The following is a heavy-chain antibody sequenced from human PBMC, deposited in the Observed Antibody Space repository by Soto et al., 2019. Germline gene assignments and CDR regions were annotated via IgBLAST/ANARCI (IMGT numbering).Heavy chain of an antibody. CDR2: IYYSGST. CDR1: GGSISSGGYY. V-gene: IGHV4-31*03. Sequence: QVQLQESGPGLVKPSQTLSLTCTVSGGSISSGGYYWSWIRQHPGKGLEWIGYIYYSGSTYYNPSLRSGVTISVDTSKIQFSLMLSSVPAPHTPVYYCARGYYDSSGFPDAFDIWGQGTMVTVSS. CDR3: ARGYYDSSGFPDAFDI. D-gene: IGHD3-22*01. J-gene: IGHJ3*02.